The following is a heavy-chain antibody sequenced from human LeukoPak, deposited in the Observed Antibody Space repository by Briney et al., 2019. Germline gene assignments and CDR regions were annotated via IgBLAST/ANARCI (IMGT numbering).Heavy chain of an antibody. Sequence: ETLSLTCAVYGGSFSGCYWSWVRQAPGKGLEWVSAISGSGGSTYYADSVKGRFTISRDNSKNTLYLQMNSLRAEDTAVYYCAKDYDFWSGRLFDYWGQGTLVTVSS. CDR3: AKDYDFWSGRLFDY. CDR1: GGSFSGCY. CDR2: ISGSGGST. D-gene: IGHD3-3*01. V-gene: IGHV3-23*01. J-gene: IGHJ4*02.